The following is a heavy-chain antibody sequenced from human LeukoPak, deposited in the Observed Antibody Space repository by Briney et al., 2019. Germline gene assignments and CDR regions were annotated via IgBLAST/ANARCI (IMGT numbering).Heavy chain of an antibody. D-gene: IGHD1-26*01. CDR3: ARERGEFGGSYFLDY. CDR2: INDGDGNT. CDR1: GYTFTNYA. J-gene: IGHJ4*02. Sequence: ASVKVSCKASGYTFTNYAMNWVRQAPGQSLEWMGYINDGDGNTKYSQEFQGRVTFTRDTSASIVYMELSNLRSEDMAFYYCARERGEFGGSYFLDYWGQGTLVTVSS. V-gene: IGHV1-3*03.